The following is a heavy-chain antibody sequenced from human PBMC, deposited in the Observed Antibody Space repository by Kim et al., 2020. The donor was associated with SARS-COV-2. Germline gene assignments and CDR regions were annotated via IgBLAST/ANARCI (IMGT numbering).Heavy chain of an antibody. V-gene: IGHV3-7*03. CDR3: ARDGTAMAGRIFDY. CDR1: GFTFSDFW. J-gene: IGHJ4*02. CDR2: IKEDGSEE. D-gene: IGHD6-19*01. Sequence: GGSLGLSCAASGFTFSDFWMSWVRQAPGKGLEWVANIKEDGSEEYYVDSVKGRFTISRDNAKNSLYLQVNSLRAEDTAVYYCARDGTAMAGRIFDYWGQG.